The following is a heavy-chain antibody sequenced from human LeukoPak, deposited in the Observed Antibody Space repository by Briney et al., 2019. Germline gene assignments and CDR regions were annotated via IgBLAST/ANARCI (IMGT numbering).Heavy chain of an antibody. V-gene: IGHV1-69*05. J-gene: IGHJ4*02. CDR1: GGTFSSYA. D-gene: IGHD3-16*02. Sequence: ASVKVSCKASGGTFSSYAISWVRQAPGQGLEWMGGIIPIFGTANYAQKFQGRVTMTRDTSTSTVYMELSSLRSEDTAVYYCARDPHMIPFGGVIAPDYWGQGTLVTVSS. CDR2: IIPIFGTA. CDR3: ARDPHMIPFGGVIAPDY.